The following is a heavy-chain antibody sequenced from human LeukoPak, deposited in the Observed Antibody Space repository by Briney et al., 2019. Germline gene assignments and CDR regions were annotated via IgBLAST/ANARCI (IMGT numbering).Heavy chain of an antibody. CDR2: FDPEDGET. V-gene: IGHV1-24*01. D-gene: IGHD6-13*01. CDR1: GYTLTELS. CDR3: AREGAAAGLKTFDY. J-gene: IGHJ4*02. Sequence: VKVSCKVSGYTLTELSMHWVRQAPGKGLEWMGGFDPEDGETIYAQKFQGRVTMTEDTSTDTAYMELSSLRSEDTAVYYCAREGAAAGLKTFDYWGQGTLVTVSS.